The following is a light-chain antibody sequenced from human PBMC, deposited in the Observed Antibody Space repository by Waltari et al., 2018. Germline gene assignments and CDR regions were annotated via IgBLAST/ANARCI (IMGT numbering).Light chain of an antibody. CDR1: QSIASN. V-gene: IGKV1-39*01. CDR3: QQSNSSPHT. Sequence: DIQMTQSPSSLSASVGDRITITCRASQSIASNLNWYQQKPGRAPKLLIFLASNLQSGVPSRFSVSGSGTDFTLTINNLQPEDFALYSCQQSNSSPHTFGGGTKVESK. J-gene: IGKJ4*01. CDR2: LAS.